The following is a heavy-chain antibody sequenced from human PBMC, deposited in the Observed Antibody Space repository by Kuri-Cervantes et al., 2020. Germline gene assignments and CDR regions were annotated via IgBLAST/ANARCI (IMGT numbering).Heavy chain of an antibody. J-gene: IGHJ5*02. D-gene: IGHD3-22*01. CDR2: MNPNSGNT. V-gene: IGHV1-8*02. CDR1: GGTFSSYA. CDR3: ARGGITMIVVGSWFDP. Sequence: ASVKVSCKASGGTFSSYAISWVRQAPGQGLEWMGWMNPNSGNTGYAQKFQGRVTMTRNTSISTAYMELSSLRSEDTAVYYCARGGITMIVVGSWFDPWGQGTLVTVSS.